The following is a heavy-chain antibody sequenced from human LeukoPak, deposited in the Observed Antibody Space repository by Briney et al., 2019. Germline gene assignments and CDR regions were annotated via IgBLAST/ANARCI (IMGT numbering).Heavy chain of an antibody. V-gene: IGHV4-39*07. CDR3: ARSMPIVATTGGFDY. CDR2: IYYSGST. J-gene: IGHJ4*02. D-gene: IGHD1-26*01. Sequence: PSETLSLTCTVSGGSISSSSYYWGWIRQPPGNGLEWIGSIYYSGSTYYNPSLKSRVTISVDTSKNQFSLKLSSVTAADTAIYYCARSMPIVATTGGFDYWGQGTLVTVSS. CDR1: GGSISSSSYY.